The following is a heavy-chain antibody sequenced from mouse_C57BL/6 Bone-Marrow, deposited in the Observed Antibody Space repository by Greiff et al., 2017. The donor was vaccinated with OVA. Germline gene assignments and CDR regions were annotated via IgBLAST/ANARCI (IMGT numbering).Heavy chain of an antibody. J-gene: IGHJ2*01. CDR2: IWWDDDK. D-gene: IGHD4-1*01. Sequence: QVTLKVSGPGILQPSQTLSLTCSFSGFSLSTYGMGVGWLRQPPGMGLEWLAHIWWDDDKYYNPVLKSRLTISKDTSKNQVFLKIANVNTADTATYYFARRSSWGYYFDYWGQGTTLTVSS. CDR3: ARRSSWGYYFDY. CDR1: GFSLSTYGMG. V-gene: IGHV8-8*01.